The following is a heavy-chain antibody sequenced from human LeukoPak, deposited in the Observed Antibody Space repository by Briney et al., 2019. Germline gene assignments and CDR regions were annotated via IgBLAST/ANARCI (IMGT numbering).Heavy chain of an antibody. V-gene: IGHV4-59*08. CDR2: IHYSGST. CDR3: ASLTLSGSGGYGESDY. Sequence: PSETLSLTCTVSGGPISRYYWSWIRQPPGKGLEWIGYIHYSGSTDYNPSLESRVTMSVDTSKNQFSLKLSSVTAADTAVYYCASLTLSGSGGYGESDYWGQGTLVTVSS. CDR1: GGPISRYY. D-gene: IGHD2-15*01. J-gene: IGHJ4*02.